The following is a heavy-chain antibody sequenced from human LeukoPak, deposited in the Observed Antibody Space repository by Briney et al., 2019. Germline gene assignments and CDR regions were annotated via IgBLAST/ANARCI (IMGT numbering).Heavy chain of an antibody. V-gene: IGHV1-8*02. Sequence: GASVKVSCKASGYTFTSYDIIWLRQATGQGIEWMGWMNPNNGNTGYVQKLQGRLTMTRDTSISTAYMELSSLRSEDTAVYYCARDLVDNACDFWGQGTLVTVSS. CDR1: GYTFTSYD. CDR3: ARDLVDNACDF. CDR2: MNPNNGNT. D-gene: IGHD2-8*01. J-gene: IGHJ4*02.